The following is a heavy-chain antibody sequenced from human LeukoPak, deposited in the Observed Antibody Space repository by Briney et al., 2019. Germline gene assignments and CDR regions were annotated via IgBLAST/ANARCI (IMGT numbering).Heavy chain of an antibody. CDR2: ITASYTYT. V-gene: IGHV3-21*01. Sequence: KPGGSLRLSCAASGFTFSSYSMNWVRQAPGKGLEWISAITASYTYTYYADSVKGRFTISRDYSKNTLYLQMNSLRAEDTAVYYCARDPRIYCTNGICRDDYFDNWGQGALVTVSS. D-gene: IGHD2-8*01. CDR3: ARDPRIYCTNGICRDDYFDN. CDR1: GFTFSSYS. J-gene: IGHJ4*02.